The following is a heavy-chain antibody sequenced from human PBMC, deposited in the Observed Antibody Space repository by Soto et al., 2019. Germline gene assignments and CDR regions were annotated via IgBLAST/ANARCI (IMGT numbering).Heavy chain of an antibody. J-gene: IGHJ6*02. CDR1: GFTFSSYG. CDR3: AKDRPCSSTSCCKYYYYYGMDV. Sequence: SLRLSCAASGFTFSSYGMHWVRQAPGKGLEWVAVISYDGSNKYYADSVKGRFTISRDNSKNTLYLQMNSLRADDTAVYYCAKDRPCSSTSCCKYYYYYGMDVWGQGTTVTVSS. CDR2: ISYDGSNK. V-gene: IGHV3-30*18. D-gene: IGHD2-2*01.